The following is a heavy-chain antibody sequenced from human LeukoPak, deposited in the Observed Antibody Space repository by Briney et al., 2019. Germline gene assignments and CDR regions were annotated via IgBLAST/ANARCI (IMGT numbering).Heavy chain of an antibody. CDR1: GYTFTSYG. D-gene: IGHD6-13*01. J-gene: IGHJ4*02. Sequence: ASVKVSCKASGYTFTSYGISWVRQAPGQGLEWMGWISAYNGNTNYAQKLQGRVTMTTDTSTSTAYMELRSLRSDDTAVYYCARSSPRVAAAGTGSLRNWGQGTLVTVSS. CDR3: ARSSPRVAAAGTGSLRN. CDR2: ISAYNGNT. V-gene: IGHV1-18*01.